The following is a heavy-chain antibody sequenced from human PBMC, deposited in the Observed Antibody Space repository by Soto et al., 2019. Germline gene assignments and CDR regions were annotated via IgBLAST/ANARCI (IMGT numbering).Heavy chain of an antibody. D-gene: IGHD1-26*01. V-gene: IGHV1-2*04. CDR2: INPNSGGT. J-gene: IGHJ5*02. CDR1: GYTFTGYY. Sequence: ASVKVSCKASGYTFTGYYMHWVRQAPGQGLEWMGWINPNSGGTNYAQKFQGWVTMTRDTSISTAYTELSRLRSDDTAVYYCARESWELHNWFDPWGQGTLVTVSS. CDR3: ARESWELHNWFDP.